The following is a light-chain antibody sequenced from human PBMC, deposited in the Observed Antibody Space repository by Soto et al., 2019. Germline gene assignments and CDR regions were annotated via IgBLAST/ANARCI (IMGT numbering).Light chain of an antibody. Sequence: EIVMTQSPATLSVSPGERATLSCRASQSVSSNLAWYQQKPGQAPRLLIYGASTRATGIPARFSGSGSGTEFTLTISSLQSEDFAVHYCQQYNNWPETFGQGTKVEIK. V-gene: IGKV3-15*01. CDR3: QQYNNWPET. CDR2: GAS. CDR1: QSVSSN. J-gene: IGKJ1*01.